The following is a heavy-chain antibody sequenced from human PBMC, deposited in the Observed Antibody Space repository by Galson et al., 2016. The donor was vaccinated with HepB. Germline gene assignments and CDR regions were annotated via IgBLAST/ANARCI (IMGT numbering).Heavy chain of an antibody. Sequence: SLRLSCAASGFSFSAYWMSWVRQSPGKGLAWVANIKQDGSEKYYVDSVKGRFTISRDNARNSLYLQVNGLRADDTAVYYCARDRLTSVTRHWTGTTYSYYGMDVWGQGTMVTVSS. D-gene: IGHD1-14*01. V-gene: IGHV3-7*03. CDR2: IKQDGSEK. CDR3: ARDRLTSVTRHWTGTTYSYYGMDV. J-gene: IGHJ6*02. CDR1: GFSFSAYW.